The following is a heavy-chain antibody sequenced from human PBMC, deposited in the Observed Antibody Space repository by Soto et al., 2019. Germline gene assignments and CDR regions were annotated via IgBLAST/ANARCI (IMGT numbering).Heavy chain of an antibody. CDR2: IYYSGST. Sequence: PSETLSLTCTVSGGSISSGDYYWSWIRQHPGKGLEWIGYIYYSGSTYYNPSLKSRVTITVDTPKNQFSLKLSSVTAAATAVYYCARAYYDFWSGYYTGYGGFDYWGQGTLVTVSS. V-gene: IGHV4-30-4*01. CDR3: ARAYYDFWSGYYTGYGGFDY. D-gene: IGHD3-3*01. CDR1: GGSISSGDYY. J-gene: IGHJ4*02.